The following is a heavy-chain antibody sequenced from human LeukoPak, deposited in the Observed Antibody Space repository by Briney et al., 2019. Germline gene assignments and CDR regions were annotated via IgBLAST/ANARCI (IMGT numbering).Heavy chain of an antibody. V-gene: IGHV1-8*01. D-gene: IGHD6-13*01. CDR2: MNPNSGNT. Sequence: GASVKVSCKASGYTFTSYDINWVRQATGQGLEWMGWMNPNSGNTGYAQKFQGRVTMTRNTSISTAYMELSSLRSEDTAVYYCARGQSSWHYARAYYYYMDVWGKGTTVTVSS. CDR1: GYTFTSYD. CDR3: ARGQSSWHYARAYYYYMDV. J-gene: IGHJ6*03.